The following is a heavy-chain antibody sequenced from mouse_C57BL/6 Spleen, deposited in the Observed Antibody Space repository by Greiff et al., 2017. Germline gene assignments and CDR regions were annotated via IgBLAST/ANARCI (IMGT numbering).Heavy chain of an antibody. J-gene: IGHJ2*01. CDR2: IYPSDSET. V-gene: IGHV1-61*01. CDR1: GYTFTSYW. D-gene: IGHD4-1*01. CDR3: ATNWDTSYYFDY. Sequence: QVQLQQPGAELVRPGSSVKLSCKASGYTFTSYWMDWVKQRPGQGLEWIGNIYPSDSETHYNQKFKDKATLTVDKSSSTAYMQLSSLTSEDSAVYYCATNWDTSYYFDYWGQGTTLTVSS.